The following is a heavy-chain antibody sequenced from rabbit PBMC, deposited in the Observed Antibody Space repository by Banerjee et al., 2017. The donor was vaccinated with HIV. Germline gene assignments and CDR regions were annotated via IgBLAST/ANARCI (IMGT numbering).Heavy chain of an antibody. V-gene: IGHV1S45*01. D-gene: IGHD1-1*01. J-gene: IGHJ3*01. CDR3: ARGLLDNSQLNL. Sequence: EESGGDLVKPEGSLTLTCTASGFSFSSSYWIDWVRQAPGKGLEWIGSIDIGSYHNDYASWAKGRFTISKTSSTTVTLQVTSLTAADTATYFCARGLLDNSQLNLWGPGTLVTVS. CDR2: IDIGSYHN. CDR1: GFSFSSSYW.